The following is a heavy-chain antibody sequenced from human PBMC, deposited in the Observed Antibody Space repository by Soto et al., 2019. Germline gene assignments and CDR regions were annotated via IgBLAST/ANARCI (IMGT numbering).Heavy chain of an antibody. D-gene: IGHD1-26*01. V-gene: IGHV4-31*03. CDR1: GGSISSGGYY. CDR2: LYYSGST. Sequence: SETLSLTCTVSGGSISSGGYYWSWIRQHPGKGLEWIGYLYYSGSTYYNPSLKSRVTISVDTSKNQFSLKLSSVTATDTAVYYCASGTEVSPSWDVWGQGTTVTVSS. CDR3: ASGTEVSPSWDV. J-gene: IGHJ6*02.